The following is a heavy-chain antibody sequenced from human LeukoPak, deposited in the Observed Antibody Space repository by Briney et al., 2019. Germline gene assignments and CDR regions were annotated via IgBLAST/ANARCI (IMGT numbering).Heavy chain of an antibody. D-gene: IGHD6-13*01. CDR2: INAYNGNT. CDR1: GYTFTSYI. V-gene: IGHV1-18*01. CDR3: ARDRHIAAAVYYYYMDV. J-gene: IGHJ6*03. Sequence: ASVKVSCKASGYTFTSYIISWVRQAPGQGLEWMGWINAYNGNTDYAQRVHGRVTMTTDTSTSTAYMELRSLRSDDTAVYYCARDRHIAAAVYYYYMDVWGKGTPVTVSS.